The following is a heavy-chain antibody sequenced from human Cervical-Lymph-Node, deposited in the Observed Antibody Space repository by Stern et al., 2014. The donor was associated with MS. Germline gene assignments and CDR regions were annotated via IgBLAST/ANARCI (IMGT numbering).Heavy chain of an antibody. D-gene: IGHD2-2*01. V-gene: IGHV3-21*01. CDR3: ASSIVVVPAAENKGFDP. CDR2: ISSTSTYI. CDR1: GFNFGRYA. Sequence: EVQLVESGGGLFKPGGALRVSCVRSGFNFGRYAMNWVPQAPRKALEWASSISSTSTYIYYADSVKDRFTISRDNAKNSLFLQMTSLRAEDTAVYYCASSIVVVPAAENKGFDPWGQGTLVTVSS. J-gene: IGHJ5*02.